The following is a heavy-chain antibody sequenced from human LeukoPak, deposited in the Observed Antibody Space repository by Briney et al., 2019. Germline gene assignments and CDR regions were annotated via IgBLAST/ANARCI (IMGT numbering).Heavy chain of an antibody. J-gene: IGHJ4*02. CDR2: IYPRDGST. CDR1: GYTFTSNY. Sequence: GASVKVSCKASGYTFTSNYIHWVRQAPGQGLEWMGMIYPRDGSTSYAQKFQGRVTVTRDTSTSTVHTELSGLRSEDTAVYYCARDQEGFGYWGQGTLVTVSS. V-gene: IGHV1-46*01. CDR3: ARDQEGFGY.